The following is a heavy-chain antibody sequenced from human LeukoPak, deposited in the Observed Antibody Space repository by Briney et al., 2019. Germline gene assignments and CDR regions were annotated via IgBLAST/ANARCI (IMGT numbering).Heavy chain of an antibody. CDR3: AREVRINYDFWSGLLDY. CDR2: INHSGST. CDR1: GGSFSGYY. Sequence: PSETLSLTCAVYGGSFSGYYWSWIRQPPGKGLEWIGEINHSGSTNYNPSLKSRVTISVDTSKNQFSLKLSSVTAADTAVYYCAREVRINYDFWSGLLDYWGQGTLVTVSS. D-gene: IGHD3-3*01. J-gene: IGHJ4*02. V-gene: IGHV4-34*01.